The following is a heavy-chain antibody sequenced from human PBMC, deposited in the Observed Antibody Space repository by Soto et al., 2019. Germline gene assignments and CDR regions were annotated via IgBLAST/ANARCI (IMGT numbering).Heavy chain of an antibody. CDR1: GYTFTSYG. CDR2: ISGYNGNT. V-gene: IGHV1-18*01. D-gene: IGHD2-21*02. Sequence: ASVKVSCKASGYTFTSYGISWVRQAPGQGLEWMGWISGYNGNTNYAQKLQDRVTMTTDTSTSTAYMELRSLRSDDTAVYFCARGPGDLGYFDYWGQGALVTVSS. CDR3: ARGPGDLGYFDY. J-gene: IGHJ4*02.